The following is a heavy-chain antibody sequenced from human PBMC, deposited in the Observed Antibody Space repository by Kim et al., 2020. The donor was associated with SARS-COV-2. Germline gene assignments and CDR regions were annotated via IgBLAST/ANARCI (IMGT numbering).Heavy chain of an antibody. Sequence: GGSLRLSCAASGFTFSSYEMNWVRQAPGKGLEWVSYISRSGSTIYYADSVKGRFTISRDNAKNSLYLQMNSLRAEDTAVYYCARDPSGDLWYMDVWGKGTTVTVSS. CDR1: GFTFSSYE. CDR2: ISRSGSTI. D-gene: IGHD3-10*01. CDR3: ARDPSGDLWYMDV. J-gene: IGHJ6*03. V-gene: IGHV3-48*03.